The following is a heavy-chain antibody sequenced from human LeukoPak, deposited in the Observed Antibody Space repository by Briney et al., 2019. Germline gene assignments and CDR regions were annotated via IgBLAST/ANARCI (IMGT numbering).Heavy chain of an antibody. D-gene: IGHD3-3*01. CDR2: IYSGGST. CDR1: GFTVSSNY. Sequence: GGSLRLSCAASGFTVSSNYMSWVRQAPGKGLEWVSVIYSGGSTYYADSVKGRFTISRDNSKNTLYLQMNSLRAEDTAVYYCARAWSGTQYYFDYWGQGTLVTVSS. J-gene: IGHJ4*02. V-gene: IGHV3-66*01. CDR3: ARAWSGTQYYFDY.